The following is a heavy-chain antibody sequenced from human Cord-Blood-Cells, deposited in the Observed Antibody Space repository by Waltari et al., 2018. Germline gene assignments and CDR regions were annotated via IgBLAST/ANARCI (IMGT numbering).Heavy chain of an antibody. Sequence: QVQLVQSGAEVKKPGSSVKVYCKASGGTFSSYNISWVRQAPGKGLEWMGRIIPILGIANYAQKCQGRVTITADKSTSTAYMELSSRRSTDTAVYYWARGSSSWYWFDPWGQGTLVTVSS. D-gene: IGHD6-13*01. CDR3: ARGSSSWYWFDP. V-gene: IGHV1-69*02. CDR1: GGTFSSYN. J-gene: IGHJ5*02. CDR2: IIPILGIA.